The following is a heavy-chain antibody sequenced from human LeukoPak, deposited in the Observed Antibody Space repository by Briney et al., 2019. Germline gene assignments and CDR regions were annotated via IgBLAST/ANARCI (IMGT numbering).Heavy chain of an antibody. V-gene: IGHV1-18*01. D-gene: IGHD6-19*01. J-gene: IGHJ5*02. Sequence: GASVKVSCKASGYTFIDHGISWVRQAPGQGLEWMGWISAYNGNTNYAQKLQGRLTMTTDTSTRTAYMELRSLRADDTAVYYCARDSGSGWYNWFDPWGHGTLVTVSS. CDR2: ISAYNGNT. CDR3: ARDSGSGWYNWFDP. CDR1: GYTFIDHG.